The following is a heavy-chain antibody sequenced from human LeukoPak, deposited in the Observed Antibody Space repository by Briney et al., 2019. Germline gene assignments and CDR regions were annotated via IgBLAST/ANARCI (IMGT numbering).Heavy chain of an antibody. V-gene: IGHV3-72*01. Sequence: GGSLRLSCAVSGLTVSNVWMNWVRQAPGKGLEWVGRGRNRANGETTEYAASVRGRFTISRDDSRNLVYLQMNSLRSEDTAVYYCARSSSNGNHVFDYWGQGTTVTVSS. D-gene: IGHD6-13*01. CDR2: GRNRANGETT. CDR1: GLTVSNVW. CDR3: ARSSSNGNHVFDY. J-gene: IGHJ4*02.